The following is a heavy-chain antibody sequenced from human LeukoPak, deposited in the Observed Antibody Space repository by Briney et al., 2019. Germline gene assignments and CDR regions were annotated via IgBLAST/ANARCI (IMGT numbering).Heavy chain of an antibody. D-gene: IGHD6-13*01. Sequence: XXLSXXASGFTFSAYSMNWVRQAPGKGLEWVSSISRNSRYIYYADSMRGRFTISRDNAKNSLYLQMNSLKPEDTAVYYCARVAEAAAFDSWGQGTLVTVSS. CDR1: GFTFSAYS. V-gene: IGHV3-21*06. CDR2: ISRNSRYI. J-gene: IGHJ4*02. CDR3: ARVAEAAAFDS.